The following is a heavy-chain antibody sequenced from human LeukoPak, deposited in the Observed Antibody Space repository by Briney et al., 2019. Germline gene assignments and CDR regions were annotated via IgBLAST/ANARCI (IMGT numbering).Heavy chain of an antibody. D-gene: IGHD5-12*01. J-gene: IGHJ6*04. CDR3: ARQVWGATIRDYYGMDV. V-gene: IGHV1-8*01. CDR2: MNPNSGNT. Sequence: ASVKVSCKASGYTFTSYDINWVRQATGQGLEWMGWMNPNSGNTGYAQKFQGRVTMTRNTSISTAYMELSSLKASDTAMYYCARQVWGATIRDYYGMDVWGKGPTVTVSS. CDR1: GYTFTSYD.